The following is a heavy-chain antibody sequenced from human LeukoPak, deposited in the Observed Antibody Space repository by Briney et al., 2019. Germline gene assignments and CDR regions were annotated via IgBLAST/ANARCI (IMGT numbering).Heavy chain of an antibody. V-gene: IGHV4-38-2*01. CDR3: ARHIAYYYDSSGQEDAFDI. J-gene: IGHJ3*02. Sequence: SETLSLTCAVSGYSITSGYYWGWMRQPPGKGLEWIGSIYHSGSTYYNPSLKSRVTISVDTSKNQFSLKLSSVTAADPAVYYCARHIAYYYDSSGQEDAFDIWGQGTMVTVSS. CDR1: GYSITSGYY. D-gene: IGHD3-22*01. CDR2: IYHSGST.